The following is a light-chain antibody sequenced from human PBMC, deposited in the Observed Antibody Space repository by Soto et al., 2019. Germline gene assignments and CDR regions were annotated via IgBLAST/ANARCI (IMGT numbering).Light chain of an antibody. J-gene: IGKJ4*01. V-gene: IGKV1-5*03. CDR2: KAS. CDR1: QTISTW. CDR3: QQYDGYPFT. Sequence: DIQMTQSPSALSTFVGDRVTITCRASQTISTWLAWFQQKPGKAPKLLIHKASNLESGVPSRFSGSGSGTEFTLTINSLQPDDFATYYCQQYDGYPFTFGGGTKVEIK.